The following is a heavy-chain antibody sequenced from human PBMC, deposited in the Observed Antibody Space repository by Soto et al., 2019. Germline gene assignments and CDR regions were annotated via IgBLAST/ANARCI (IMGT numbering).Heavy chain of an antibody. Sequence: ASLKVSCKASGYTFHDYSISWVRQAPGQGLEWMGWINPNSGGTNYAQKFQGWVTMTRDTSISTAYMELSRLRSDDKAVYYCARDNWNDTYFDYWGQ. D-gene: IGHD1-20*01. J-gene: IGHJ4*01. CDR2: INPNSGGT. V-gene: IGHV1-2*04. CDR1: GYTFHDYS. CDR3: ARDNWNDTYFDY.